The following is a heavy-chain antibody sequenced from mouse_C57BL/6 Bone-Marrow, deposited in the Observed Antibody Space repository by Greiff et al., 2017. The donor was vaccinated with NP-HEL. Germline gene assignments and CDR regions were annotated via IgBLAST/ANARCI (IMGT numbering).Heavy chain of an antibody. D-gene: IGHD1-1*01. CDR3: ARAPSITTVAATGDY. J-gene: IGHJ2*01. V-gene: IGHV5-6*01. CDR1: GFTFSSYG. Sequence: EVKLMESGGDLVKPGGSLKLSCAASGFTFSSYGMSWVRQTPDKRLEWVATISSGGSYTYYPDSVKGRFTISRDNAKNTRYLQMSSLKSEDTAMYYGARAPSITTVAATGDYWGQGTTLTVSS. CDR2: ISSGGSYT.